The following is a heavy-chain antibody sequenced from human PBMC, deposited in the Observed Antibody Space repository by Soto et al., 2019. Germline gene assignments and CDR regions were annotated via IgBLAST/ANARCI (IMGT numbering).Heavy chain of an antibody. D-gene: IGHD5-18*01. J-gene: IGHJ4*02. CDR1: GFTFISYA. CDR3: TTHSCHTDRGYYCFDY. Sequence: PGGSLRLSCAASGFTFISYAMHWGLQAPCKGLEWVGRIKSETDGGTPDFAALVRGRFTISRDDPTKTVSLEMNYLTAEDPGVYYCTTHSCHTDRGYYCFDYCVQ. V-gene: IGHV3-15*07. CDR2: IKSETDGGTP.